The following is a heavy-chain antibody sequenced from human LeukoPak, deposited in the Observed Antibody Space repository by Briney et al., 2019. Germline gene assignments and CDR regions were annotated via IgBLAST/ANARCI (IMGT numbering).Heavy chain of an antibody. J-gene: IGHJ5*02. D-gene: IGHD4-17*01. Sequence: GESLKISCKGSGYSFTSYWIGWVRQMPGKGLEWMGIIYPGDSDTRYSPSFQGQVTISADRSISTAYLQWSSLKASDTAMYYCARGYGDYERGFYWFDPWGQGTLVTVSS. V-gene: IGHV5-51*01. CDR1: GYSFTSYW. CDR3: ARGYGDYERGFYWFDP. CDR2: IYPGDSDT.